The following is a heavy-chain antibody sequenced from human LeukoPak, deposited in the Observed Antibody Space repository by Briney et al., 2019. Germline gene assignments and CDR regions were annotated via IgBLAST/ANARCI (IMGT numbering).Heavy chain of an antibody. J-gene: IGHJ3*02. CDR2: IYSSGNT. V-gene: IGHV4-39*07. D-gene: IGHD3-10*01. CDR3: ARSDGYGLVGI. CDR1: GVSISSGSNY. Sequence: SETLSLTCSVSGVSISSGSNYWGWIRQPPGKTLEWIGSIYSSGNTYYNPSLKSRVIILIDTAKNHFSLNLSSVTAADTAVYYCARSDGYGLVGIWGQGTMVSVSS.